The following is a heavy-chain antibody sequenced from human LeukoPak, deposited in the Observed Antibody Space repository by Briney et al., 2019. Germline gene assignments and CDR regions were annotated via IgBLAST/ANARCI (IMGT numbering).Heavy chain of an antibody. V-gene: IGHV3-11*01. CDR2: ISSSGTTI. Sequence: PGGSLRLSCAASGFTFSDYCMSWIRQAPGKGLEWVSYISSSGTTIYYADSVKGRFTISRDNAKNSLYLQMNSLRAEDTAMYYCARNPCSGGSCYRGLIDYWGQGTLVTVSS. J-gene: IGHJ4*02. CDR1: GFTFSDYC. CDR3: ARNPCSGGSCYRGLIDY. D-gene: IGHD2-15*01.